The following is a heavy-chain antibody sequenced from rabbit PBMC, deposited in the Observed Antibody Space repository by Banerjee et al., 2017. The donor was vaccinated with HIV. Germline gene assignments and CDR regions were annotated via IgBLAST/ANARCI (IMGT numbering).Heavy chain of an antibody. Sequence: QEQLEESGGGLVKPEGSLTLTCTASGFSFSSSYWICWVRQAPGKGLEWIACIYAGSGSTYYASWVNGRFTISRSTSLNTVDLKMTSLTAADTATYFCVRGSSYYSYYYVMDLWGPGTLVTVS. CDR1: GFSFSSSYW. CDR2: IYAGSGST. D-gene: IGHD8-1*01. CDR3: VRGSSYYSYYYVMDL. V-gene: IGHV1S43*01. J-gene: IGHJ6*01.